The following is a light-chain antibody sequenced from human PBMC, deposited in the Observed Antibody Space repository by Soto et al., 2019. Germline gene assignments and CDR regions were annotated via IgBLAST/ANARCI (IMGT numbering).Light chain of an antibody. CDR3: SSYAGGDNVI. CDR2: EVT. CDR1: SSDVGSYIF. V-gene: IGLV2-8*01. J-gene: IGLJ2*01. Sequence: QSVLTQPPSASGSPGQSVTISCTGTSSDVGSYIFVSWYQQHPGKAPKLMIYEVTKRPSGVPGRFSGSKSGNTASLTVSGLQVEDEADYYCSSYAGGDNVIFGGGTKLTVL.